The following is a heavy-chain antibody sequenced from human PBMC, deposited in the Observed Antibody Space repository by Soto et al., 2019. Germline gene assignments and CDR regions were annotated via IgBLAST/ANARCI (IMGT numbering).Heavy chain of an antibody. Sequence: ASVKVSRKGSGYAFTGYYMHWVLQAPGQGLEWMGWINPNSGGTNYAQKFQGRVTMTRDTSISTAYMELSRLRSDDTAVYYCARGDSRNNWFDPWGQGTLVTVSS. V-gene: IGHV1-2*02. D-gene: IGHD3-22*01. CDR2: INPNSGGT. CDR1: GYAFTGYY. J-gene: IGHJ5*02. CDR3: ARGDSRNNWFDP.